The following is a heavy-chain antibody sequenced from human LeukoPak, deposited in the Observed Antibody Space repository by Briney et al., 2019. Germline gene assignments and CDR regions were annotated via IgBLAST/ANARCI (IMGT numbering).Heavy chain of an antibody. CDR1: GFTFKTYW. Sequence: GGSLRLSCAASGFTFKTYWMFWVRQAPGKGLVWVSRINTDGSNTVNSDSVKGRFTISRDNAKHSLYLQMNSLSAEDTAVYYCARVEYYDSSGYSDYWGQGTLVTVSS. D-gene: IGHD3-22*01. J-gene: IGHJ4*02. CDR2: INTDGSNT. CDR3: ARVEYYDSSGYSDY. V-gene: IGHV3-74*01.